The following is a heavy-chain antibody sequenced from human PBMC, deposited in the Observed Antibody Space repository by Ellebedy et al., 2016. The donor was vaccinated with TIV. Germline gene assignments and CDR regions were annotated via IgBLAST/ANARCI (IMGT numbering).Heavy chain of an antibody. CDR2: IYQDGSAQ. CDR3: ARAGGAMTGTGYGMDV. Sequence: GESLKISCVASGFRFRSYWMSWVRQAPGKGLEWVANIYQDGSAQYYADSVKGRFTISRDNAKNSLFLQMNSLRVEDTAVYYCARAGGAMTGTGYGMDVWGQGTTVTVSS. CDR1: GFRFRSYW. J-gene: IGHJ6*02. V-gene: IGHV3-7*01. D-gene: IGHD6-19*01.